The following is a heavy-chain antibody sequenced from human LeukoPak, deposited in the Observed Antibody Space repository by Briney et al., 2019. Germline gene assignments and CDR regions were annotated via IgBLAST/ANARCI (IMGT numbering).Heavy chain of an antibody. D-gene: IGHD2-15*01. CDR3: ATVVVAAPNLYYYIDV. J-gene: IGHJ6*03. CDR1: GYTSTNYG. V-gene: IGHV1-18*01. Sequence: ASVKVSCKASGYTSTNYGISWVRQAPGQGLEWMGWISTYNGDTNFAQKLQGRVTMTTDTSTSTAYMELRSLTSDDTAVYYCATVVVAAPNLYYYIDVWGEGTTVTVSS. CDR2: ISTYNGDT.